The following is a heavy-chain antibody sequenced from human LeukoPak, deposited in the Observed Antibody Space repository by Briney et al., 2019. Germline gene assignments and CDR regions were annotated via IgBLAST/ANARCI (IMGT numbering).Heavy chain of an antibody. CDR1: GGSISSYY. Sequence: SETLSLTCTVSGGSISSYYWSWIRQPPGKGLEWIGYIYYSGSTNYDPSLKSRVTISVDTSKNQFSLKLSSVTAADTAVYYCARVVEAFDYWGQGTLVTVSS. CDR3: ARVVEAFDY. CDR2: IYYSGST. V-gene: IGHV4-59*01. J-gene: IGHJ4*02. D-gene: IGHD5-24*01.